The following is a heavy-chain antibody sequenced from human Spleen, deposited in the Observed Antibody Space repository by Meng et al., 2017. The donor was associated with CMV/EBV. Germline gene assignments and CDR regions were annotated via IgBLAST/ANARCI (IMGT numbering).Heavy chain of an antibody. V-gene: IGHV1-46*01. J-gene: IGHJ4*02. CDR1: GYTFTNYY. Sequence: ASVKVSCKASGYTFTNYYMHWVRQAPGQGLEWMGIINPSGGSTTYVQRFQGRVTMTRDTSISTAYMELSRLRSDDTAVYYCARDLVGNYGSGSHWDYWGQGTLVTVS. CDR2: INPSGGST. D-gene: IGHD3-10*01. CDR3: ARDLVGNYGSGSHWDY.